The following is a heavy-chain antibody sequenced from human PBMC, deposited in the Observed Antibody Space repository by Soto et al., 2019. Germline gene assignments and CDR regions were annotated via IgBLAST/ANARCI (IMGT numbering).Heavy chain of an antibody. CDR1: WGSIVGYY. CDR2: IYYSGST. J-gene: IGHJ6*02. Sequence: SETLSVTCTVSWGSIVGYYWSWIRQPPGKGLEWIGYIYYSGSTNYNPSLKSRVTISVDTSKNQFSLKLSPVTAADTAVYYCARAPSYYDFWSGYPGYGMDVSGQATTVTVSS. D-gene: IGHD3-3*01. V-gene: IGHV4-59*01. CDR3: ARAPSYYDFWSGYPGYGMDV.